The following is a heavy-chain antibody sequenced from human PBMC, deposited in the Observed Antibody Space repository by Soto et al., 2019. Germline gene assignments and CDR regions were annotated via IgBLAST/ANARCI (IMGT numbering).Heavy chain of an antibody. D-gene: IGHD2-2*01. Sequence: SETLSLTCTVSGGSISSGDYYWSWIRQPPGKGLEWIGYIYYSGSTYYNPSLKSRVTISVDTSKNQFSLKLSSVTAADTAVYYCARQEIVVVPAARGDYFDYWGQGTLVTVSS. J-gene: IGHJ4*02. V-gene: IGHV4-30-4*01. CDR3: ARQEIVVVPAARGDYFDY. CDR1: GGSISSGDYY. CDR2: IYYSGST.